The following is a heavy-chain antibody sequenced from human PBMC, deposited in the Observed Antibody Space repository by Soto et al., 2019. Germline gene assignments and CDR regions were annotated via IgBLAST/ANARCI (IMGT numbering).Heavy chain of an antibody. Sequence: ASVKVSCKASGGAFSSYTISWVRQAPGQGLEWMGRIIPILGIANYAQKFQGRVTITADKSTSTAYMELSSLRSEDTAVYYCAREIAAAGRFPRAFDYWGQGTLVTVSS. J-gene: IGHJ4*02. CDR2: IIPILGIA. D-gene: IGHD6-13*01. CDR1: GGAFSSYT. CDR3: AREIAAAGRFPRAFDY. V-gene: IGHV1-69*04.